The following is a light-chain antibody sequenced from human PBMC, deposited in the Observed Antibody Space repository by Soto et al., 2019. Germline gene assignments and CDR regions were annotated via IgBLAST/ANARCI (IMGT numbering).Light chain of an antibody. J-gene: IGKJ1*01. Sequence: DIQLTQSRFTLSASVGERVTLTCRASQSISSWLAWYQQKPGKAPKLLIHKASSLETGVPSRFSGSGSGTEFTLTITSLQPGDSATYYCQQYYSYRAFGQGTKVDIK. V-gene: IGKV1-5*03. CDR3: QQYYSYRA. CDR2: KAS. CDR1: QSISSW.